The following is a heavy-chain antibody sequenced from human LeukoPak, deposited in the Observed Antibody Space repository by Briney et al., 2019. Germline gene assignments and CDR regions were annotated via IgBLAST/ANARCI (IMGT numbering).Heavy chain of an antibody. Sequence: QSGGSLRLSCAASGFTFSSYSMNWVRQAPGKGLEWVSYISASSGTIYYADSVKGRFTISRDNAKNSLYLQMNSLRAEDTAVYYRARDLTLGYWGQGTLVTVSS. CDR1: GFTFSSYS. CDR3: ARDLTLGY. V-gene: IGHV3-48*01. CDR2: ISASSGTI. D-gene: IGHD3-3*02. J-gene: IGHJ4*02.